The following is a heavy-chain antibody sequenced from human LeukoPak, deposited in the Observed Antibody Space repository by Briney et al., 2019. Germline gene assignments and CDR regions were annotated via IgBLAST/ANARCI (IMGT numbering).Heavy chain of an antibody. Sequence: PGGSLRLPCAASGFTFSSYNMNWVRQAPGKGLEWVSSITSSSSYIYYADSVKGRFTISRDNAKNSLYLQMDSLRVKDTAEYYCARDPYSGNYGAYYYYYMDVWGKGTTVTVSS. CDR1: GFTFSSYN. D-gene: IGHD1-26*01. V-gene: IGHV3-21*06. J-gene: IGHJ6*03. CDR2: ITSSSSYI. CDR3: ARDPYSGNYGAYYYYYMDV.